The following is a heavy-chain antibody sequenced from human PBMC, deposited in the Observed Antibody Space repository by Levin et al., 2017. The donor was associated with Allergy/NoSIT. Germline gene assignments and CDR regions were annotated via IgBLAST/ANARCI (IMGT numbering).Heavy chain of an antibody. J-gene: IGHJ6*02. CDR1: GFTFSSYW. V-gene: IGHV3-74*01. Sequence: GGSLRLSCAASGFTFSSYWMHWVRQAPGKGLVWVSRIISDGSSTSYADSVKGRFTISRDNAKNTLYLQMNSLRAEDTAVYYCARGGIAARPYYYYGMDVWGQGTTVTVSS. D-gene: IGHD6-6*01. CDR2: IISDGSST. CDR3: ARGGIAARPYYYYGMDV.